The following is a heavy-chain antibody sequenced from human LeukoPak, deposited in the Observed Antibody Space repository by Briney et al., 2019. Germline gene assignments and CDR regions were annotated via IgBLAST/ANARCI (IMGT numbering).Heavy chain of an antibody. CDR2: IHYSGTT. Sequence: SETLSLTCTVSGGSISSSSHYWGWIRQPPGKGLEWIGDIHYSGTTYYNPSLKSRVTISVDTSKNQFSLKLTSVTAADTAVYYCARYVLSVAGTSLWGQGTLVTVSS. CDR3: ARYVLSVAGTSL. J-gene: IGHJ4*02. V-gene: IGHV4-39*01. D-gene: IGHD6-19*01. CDR1: GGSISSSSHY.